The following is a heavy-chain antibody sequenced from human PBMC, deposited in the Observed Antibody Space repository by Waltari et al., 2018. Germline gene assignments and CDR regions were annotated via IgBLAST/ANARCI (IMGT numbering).Heavy chain of an antibody. D-gene: IGHD4-17*01. CDR2: ISGRGDNT. J-gene: IGHJ6*02. CDR3: AKDSSVTNYDYGMDV. V-gene: IGHV3-23*01. Sequence: EVQLLESGGGLVQPGGSLSCSCAAFGFSFSIFVLDWVSQAPGKGLEWVSGISGRGDNTYYADSVKGRFTIARDNSKNTLYLQMNSLRAEDTAVYYCAKDSSVTNYDYGMDVWGQGTTVTVFS. CDR1: GFSFSIFV.